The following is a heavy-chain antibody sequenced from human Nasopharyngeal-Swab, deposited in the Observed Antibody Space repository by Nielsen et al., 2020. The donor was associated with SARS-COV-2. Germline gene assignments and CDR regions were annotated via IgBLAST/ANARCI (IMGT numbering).Heavy chain of an antibody. CDR2: INPNSGGT. D-gene: IGHD2-15*01. Sequence: ASVKVSCKASGYAFTGYYMHWVRQAPGQGLEWMGWINPNSGGTSYAQKFQGRVTMTRDTSISTAYMELSRLRSDDTAVHYCATRGEVVVAATGYYYYGMDVWGQGTTVTVSS. J-gene: IGHJ6*02. CDR1: GYAFTGYY. CDR3: ATRGEVVVAATGYYYYGMDV. V-gene: IGHV1-2*02.